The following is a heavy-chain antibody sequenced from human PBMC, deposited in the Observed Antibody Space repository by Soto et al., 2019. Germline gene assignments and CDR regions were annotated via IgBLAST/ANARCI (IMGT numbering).Heavy chain of an antibody. CDR1: GASMNSYH. Sequence: QVQLQASGPGLVKPAETLSLTCTVSGASMNSYHWSWIRQPAGKGLEWIGHIHSTGSTNYNPSIKSQVTMSVDTSKNQFSLRLMSLTAADTAVYYCARDQGVAAAGITWFDPWGQGSLVTVSS. CDR2: IHSTGST. CDR3: ARDQGVAAAGITWFDP. J-gene: IGHJ5*02. V-gene: IGHV4-4*07. D-gene: IGHD6-13*01.